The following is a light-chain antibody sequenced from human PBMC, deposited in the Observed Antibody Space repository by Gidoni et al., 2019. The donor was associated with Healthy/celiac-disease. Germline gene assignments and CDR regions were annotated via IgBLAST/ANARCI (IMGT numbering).Light chain of an antibody. CDR1: QSVSSSY. J-gene: IGKJ4*01. V-gene: IGKV3-20*01. CDR3: QQWRT. Sequence: EIVLTQSPGTLSLSPGERATLSCRASQSVSSSYLAWYQQKPGQAPRLLFYGASSRATGIPDRFSGSGSGTDFTLTISRLEPEDFAVYYCQQWRTFGGXTKVEIK. CDR2: GAS.